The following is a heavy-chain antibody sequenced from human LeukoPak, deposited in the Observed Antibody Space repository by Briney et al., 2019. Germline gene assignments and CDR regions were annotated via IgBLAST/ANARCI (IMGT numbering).Heavy chain of an antibody. D-gene: IGHD2-2*03. CDR1: RFTFSEYA. J-gene: IGHJ4*02. V-gene: IGHV3-23*01. Sequence: GGTLRLSCVASRFTFSEYAMSWVRQAPGKGLEWVSTISAISGSTYFADSVKGRFTIPRDNSKNTLYLQMNSLRDEDTAVYYCAKDSHWILFDDWGQGTLVTVSS. CDR2: ISAISGST. CDR3: AKDSHWILFDD.